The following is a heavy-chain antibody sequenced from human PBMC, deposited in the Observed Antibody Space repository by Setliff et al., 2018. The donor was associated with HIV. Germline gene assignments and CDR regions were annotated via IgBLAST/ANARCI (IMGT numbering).Heavy chain of an antibody. V-gene: IGHV4-39*01. D-gene: IGHD3-22*01. Sequence: SETLSLTCTVSGGSIWNYYWSWIRQPPGKGLEWIGTIYYSGSTYYNPSLKSRVTISVDTSKNQCSLKLGSVTAADTAVYYCARHYITLVVGVPERDDAFDIWGQGTMVTVSS. CDR2: IYYSGST. CDR3: ARHYITLVVGVPERDDAFDI. J-gene: IGHJ3*02. CDR1: GGSIWNYY.